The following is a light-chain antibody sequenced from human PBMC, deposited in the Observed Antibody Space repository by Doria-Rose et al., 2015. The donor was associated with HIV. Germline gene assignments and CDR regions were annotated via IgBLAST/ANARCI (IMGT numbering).Light chain of an antibody. Sequence: LTQPPSVSVAPGQTARITCGGNNIGRRHVHWYQQRPGQAPVLVDYDDDARPSGISGRFSGSNSGNTSTLTISWVEAGDEADYYRQVSDSGREWGVCGSGAKVTVL. V-gene: IGLV3-21*02. CDR2: DDD. CDR1: NIGRRH. CDR3: QVSDSGREWGV. J-gene: IGLJ1*01.